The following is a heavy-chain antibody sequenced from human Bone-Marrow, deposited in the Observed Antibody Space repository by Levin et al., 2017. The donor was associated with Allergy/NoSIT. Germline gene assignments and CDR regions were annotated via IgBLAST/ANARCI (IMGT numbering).Heavy chain of an antibody. CDR1: GFSFSNAW. CDR2: IKRKSDGGTP. Sequence: GGSLRLSCAASGFSFSNAWMSWVRQAPGKGLEWVGRIKRKSDGGTPDSAAPVKGRFTISRDDSKNTLYLQMNSLKTEDTAVYFCATTDKTRFGDYLCAFDLWGQGTKVTVSS. V-gene: IGHV3-15*01. D-gene: IGHD4-17*01. CDR3: ATTDKTRFGDYLCAFDL. J-gene: IGHJ3*01.